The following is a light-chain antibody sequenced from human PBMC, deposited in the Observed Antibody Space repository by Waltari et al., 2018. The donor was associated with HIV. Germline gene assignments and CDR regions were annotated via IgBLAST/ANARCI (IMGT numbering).Light chain of an antibody. Sequence: QSVLTQSPSASGTPAQRVTISCSGGTSNIGSNSVSWYQQVPGTAPQLFMFSHSFPPSGVPDRFSGSKSGASAALAISGLQSDDEADYYCATWDDTLDGPVFGGGTRLTVL. CDR1: TSNIGSNS. V-gene: IGLV1-44*01. CDR3: ATWDDTLDGPV. CDR2: SHS. J-gene: IGLJ3*02.